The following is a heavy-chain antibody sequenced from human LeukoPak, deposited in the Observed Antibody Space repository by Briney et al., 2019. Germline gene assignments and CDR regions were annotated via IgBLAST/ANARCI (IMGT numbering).Heavy chain of an antibody. D-gene: IGHD3-22*01. CDR2: IYSGGNT. CDR1: GFTVSSNY. CDR3: ARKYGGYYFDY. Sequence: GGSLRLSCAASGFTVSSNYMSWVRRAPGKGLEWVSVIYSGGNTDYADSVKGRFTISRDNSKNTLYLQMNSLRAEDTAVYYCARKYGGYYFDYWGQGTLVTVSS. V-gene: IGHV3-53*01. J-gene: IGHJ4*02.